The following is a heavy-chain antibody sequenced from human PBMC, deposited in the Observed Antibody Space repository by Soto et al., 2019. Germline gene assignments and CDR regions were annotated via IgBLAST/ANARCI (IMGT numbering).Heavy chain of an antibody. J-gene: IGHJ4*02. CDR1: EFTFSKYW. D-gene: IGHD3-16*01. CDR2: INQDGSER. CDR3: VCGGNYFVY. Sequence: EVQLVESGGGLVQPGGSLRLSCAASEFTFSKYWMTWVRQSPGKGLEWVANINQDGSERYYVDSVRGRFTISRDNAKNSLYLQMTSLRAEDTAVYYCVCGGNYFVYWGQGTLGTVSP. V-gene: IGHV3-7*01.